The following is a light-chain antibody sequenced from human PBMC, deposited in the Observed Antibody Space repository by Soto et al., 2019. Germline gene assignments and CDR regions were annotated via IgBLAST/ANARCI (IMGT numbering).Light chain of an antibody. V-gene: IGKV3-15*01. CDR2: GAS. J-gene: IGKJ2*01. CDR3: QQYNNSPPYT. Sequence: EIVMTQSPATLSVSPGERATLSCRASQSVSSNLAWYQQKPGQAPRLLIYGASTSATGIPARFSGSRSGTEFTLTINSLQSEDFAVYYCQQYNNSPPYTFGQGTKLEIK. CDR1: QSVSSN.